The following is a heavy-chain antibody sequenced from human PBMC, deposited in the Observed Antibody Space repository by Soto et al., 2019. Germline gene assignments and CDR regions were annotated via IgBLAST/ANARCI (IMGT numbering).Heavy chain of an antibody. CDR1: GGTFSSYA. CDR2: IIPIFGTA. CDR3: ASVETQRYYYGMDV. V-gene: IGHV1-69*12. Sequence: QVQLVQSGAEVKKPGSSVKVSCKASGGTFSSYAISWVRQAPGQGLEWMGGIIPIFGTADYAQKFQGRVTITADEATSTAYVELSSLRSEDTAVYYCASVETQRYYYGMDVWGQGTTGTVSS. J-gene: IGHJ6*02. D-gene: IGHD2-15*01.